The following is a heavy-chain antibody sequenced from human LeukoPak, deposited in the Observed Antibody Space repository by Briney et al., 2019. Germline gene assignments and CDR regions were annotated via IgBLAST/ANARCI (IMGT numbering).Heavy chain of an antibody. D-gene: IGHD6-13*01. CDR2: IFAGGSA. CDR3: ARDGGARSSWYGGNFDY. Sequence: AGSLRLSCAASGFRVSNDYMSWVRQAPGKGLEWISFIFAGGSAYYPASVKGGFTISRDNSKNTLYLKMNSLSAEDTAVYYCARDGGARSSWYGGNFDYWGQGTLVTVSS. V-gene: IGHV3-53*01. CDR1: GFRVSNDY. J-gene: IGHJ4*02.